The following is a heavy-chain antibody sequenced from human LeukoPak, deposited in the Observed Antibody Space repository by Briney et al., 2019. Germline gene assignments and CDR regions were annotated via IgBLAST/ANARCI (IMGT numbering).Heavy chain of an antibody. CDR2: IWSDGSNK. Sequence: PGGSLRLSCAASGFTFSSYVMHWVRQAPGKGLEWVAVIWSDGSNKYYADSVKGPFTISRDNSKNTLFLQMNTLRAEDTAVYYCARAPVAASYYFDYWGQGTLVTVSS. CDR3: ARAPVAASYYFDY. D-gene: IGHD6-19*01. J-gene: IGHJ4*02. CDR1: GFTFSSYV. V-gene: IGHV3-33*01.